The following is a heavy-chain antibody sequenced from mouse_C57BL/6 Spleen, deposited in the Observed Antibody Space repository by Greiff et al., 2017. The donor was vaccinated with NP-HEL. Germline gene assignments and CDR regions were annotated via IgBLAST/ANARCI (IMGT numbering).Heavy chain of an antibody. J-gene: IGHJ2*01. Sequence: QVQLKESGPELVKPGASVKISCKASGYAFSSSWMNWVKQRSGKGLEWIGRIYPGDGDTNYNGKFKGKATLTADKSSSTAYMQLSSLTSEDSAVYFCARWGYYGSSYNYFDYWGQGTTLTVSS. CDR1: GYAFSSSW. CDR2: IYPGDGDT. CDR3: ARWGYYGSSYNYFDY. D-gene: IGHD1-1*01. V-gene: IGHV1-82*01.